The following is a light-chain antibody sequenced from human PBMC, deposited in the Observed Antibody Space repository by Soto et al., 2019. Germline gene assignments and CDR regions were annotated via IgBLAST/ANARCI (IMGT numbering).Light chain of an antibody. CDR3: ASWDHSLNGLYV. J-gene: IGLJ1*01. Sequence: QSVLTQPPSVSGTPGQRVTISCSGSSSNIGGNTVNWYQQLPGTAPKLLIHTNNQRPSGVPDRFSGSKSGTSASLAISGLQSEDEADYYRASWDHSLNGLYVFGTGTKLTVL. CDR1: SSNIGGNT. CDR2: TNN. V-gene: IGLV1-44*01.